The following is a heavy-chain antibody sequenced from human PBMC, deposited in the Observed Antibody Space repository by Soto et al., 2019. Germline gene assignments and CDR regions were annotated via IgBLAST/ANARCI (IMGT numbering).Heavy chain of an antibody. V-gene: IGHV3-30*18. CDR3: AKGTYYDFCSGFQTSPENDS. Sequence: XGSLRLYCAAAGFTFSSYGMHWVRQAPGKGLDWVAVISYDGSNKYYADSVKGRFTISRDNSKNTLYLQMNSLRAEDTAVYYGAKGTYYDFCSGFQTSPENDSWGQGALVTVSS. J-gene: IGHJ4*02. CDR2: ISYDGSNK. CDR1: GFTFSSYG. D-gene: IGHD3-3*01.